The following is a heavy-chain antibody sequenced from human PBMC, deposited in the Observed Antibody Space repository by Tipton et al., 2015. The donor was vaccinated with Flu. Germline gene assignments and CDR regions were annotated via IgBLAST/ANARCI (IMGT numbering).Heavy chain of an antibody. CDR3: AKGGVGATAFDI. D-gene: IGHD1-26*01. J-gene: IGHJ3*02. CDR2: ISWNSGSI. CDR1: GFTFDDYA. V-gene: IGHV3-9*03. Sequence: SLRLSCAASGFTFDDYAMHWVRQAPGKGLAWVSGISWNSGSIGYADSVKGRFTISRDNAKNSLYLQMNSLRAEDMALYYCAKGGVGATAFDIWGQGTMVTVSS.